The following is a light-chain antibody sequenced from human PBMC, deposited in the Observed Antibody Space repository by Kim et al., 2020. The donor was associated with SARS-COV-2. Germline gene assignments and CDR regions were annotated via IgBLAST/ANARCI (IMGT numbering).Light chain of an antibody. CDR3: QQRGNWLT. V-gene: IGKV3-11*01. J-gene: IGKJ4*01. Sequence: PGERATLSCRASQSVSSYLAWYQQKPGQAPRLLIYDASNRATGIPARFSGSGSGTDFTLTISSLEPEDFAVYYCQQRGNWLTFGGRTKVDIK. CDR2: DAS. CDR1: QSVSSY.